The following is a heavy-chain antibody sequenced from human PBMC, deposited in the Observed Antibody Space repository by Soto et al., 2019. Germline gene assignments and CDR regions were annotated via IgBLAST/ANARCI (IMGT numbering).Heavy chain of an antibody. CDR3: AKDMEPWSVAVAGDEYFQH. V-gene: IGHV3-9*01. D-gene: IGHD6-19*01. J-gene: IGHJ1*01. CDR1: GFTFDDYA. Sequence: GGSLRLSCAASGFTFDDYAMHWVRQAPGKGLEWVSGISWNSGSIGYADSVKGRFTISRDNAKNSLYLQMNSLRAEDTALYYCAKDMEPWSVAVAGDEYFQHWGQGTLVTVSS. CDR2: ISWNSGSI.